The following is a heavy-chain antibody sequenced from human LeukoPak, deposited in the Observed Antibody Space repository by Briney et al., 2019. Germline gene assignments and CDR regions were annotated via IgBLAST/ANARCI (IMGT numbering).Heavy chain of an antibody. J-gene: IGHJ4*02. V-gene: IGHV3-23*01. D-gene: IGHD3-16*01. Sequence: GGSLRLSCAASGFTFSNSAMSWVRQAPGXXLEWVSAIGPNGDTYYSDSVKGRFTISRDNSKNTLYLQMNSLRAEDTALFYCAKRVSVGGHFDWWGQGTLVTVSS. CDR2: IGPNGDT. CDR3: AKRVSVGGHFDW. CDR1: GFTFSNSA.